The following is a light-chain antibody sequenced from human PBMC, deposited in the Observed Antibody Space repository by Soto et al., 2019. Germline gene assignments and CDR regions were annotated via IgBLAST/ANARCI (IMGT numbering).Light chain of an antibody. J-gene: IGLJ1*01. V-gene: IGLV2-23*01. CDR2: EGS. CDR1: SSDVGSYNL. CDR3: CSYAGSSTPSYV. Sequence: QSALTQPASVSGSPGQSITISCTGTSSDVGSYNLVSWYQQHPGKAPKLMIYEGSKRPSGVSNRFSGSKSGNTASLTISGLQAEDEADYYCCSYAGSSTPSYVFGTGTEVTV.